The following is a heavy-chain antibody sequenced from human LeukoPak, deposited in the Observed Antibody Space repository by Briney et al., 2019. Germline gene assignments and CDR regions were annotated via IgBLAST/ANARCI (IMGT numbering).Heavy chain of an antibody. CDR3: ASYLVATITGPFDY. D-gene: IGHD5-12*01. CDR1: GYTFTSYG. CDR2: IIPIFGTA. Sequence: ASVKVSCKASGYTFTSYGISWVRQAPGQGLEWMGGIIPIFGTANYAQKFQGRVTITADESTSTAYMELSSLRSEDTAVYYCASYLVATITGPFDYWGQGTLVTVSS. J-gene: IGHJ4*02. V-gene: IGHV1-69*13.